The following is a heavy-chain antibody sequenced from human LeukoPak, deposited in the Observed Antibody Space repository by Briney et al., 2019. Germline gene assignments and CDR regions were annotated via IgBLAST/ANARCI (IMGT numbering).Heavy chain of an antibody. CDR3: ASLCSGGSCYPPYFDY. V-gene: IGHV3-21*01. D-gene: IGHD2-15*01. J-gene: IGHJ4*02. Sequence: PGGSLRLSCAASGFTFSSYSMNWVRQAPGKGLEWVSSISSSSSYIYYADSVKGRFTISRDNAKNSLYLQMNSLRAEDTAVYYCASLCSGGSCYPPYFDYWGQGTLVTVSS. CDR1: GFTFSSYS. CDR2: ISSSSSYI.